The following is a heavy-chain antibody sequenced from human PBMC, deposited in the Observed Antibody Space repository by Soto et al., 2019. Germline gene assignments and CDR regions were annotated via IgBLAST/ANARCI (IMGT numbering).Heavy chain of an antibody. V-gene: IGHV3-74*01. Sequence: EVQLVESGGGLVQPGGSLRLSCAASGFTFSSNWMHWVRQAPGKGLVWVSQINGDGSSTNYADSVKGRFTISRDNAKNTLYLQMNSLRGEDTAVYYCARPVRVGSSSPPSFHYWGQGTLVTVSS. CDR2: INGDGSST. D-gene: IGHD3-16*01. J-gene: IGHJ4*02. CDR3: ARPVRVGSSSPPSFHY. CDR1: GFTFSSNW.